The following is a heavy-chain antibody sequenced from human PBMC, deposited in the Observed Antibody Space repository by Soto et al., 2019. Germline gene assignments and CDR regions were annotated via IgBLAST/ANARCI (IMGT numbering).Heavy chain of an antibody. CDR3: AKDQRGSVGALYDP. CDR2: IGGSDGST. CDR1: GFPFSSYA. Sequence: EVQVLECGGGLVQPGGSLRLSCAASGFPFSSYAMSWLRQAPGKGPEWVSCIGGSDGSTYYADSVKGRFTMSRDNSKNTLHLQKNTLRAEDTAVYYCAKDQRGSVGALYDPWGQGTLVTISS. V-gene: IGHV3-23*01. J-gene: IGHJ5*02. D-gene: IGHD3-10*01.